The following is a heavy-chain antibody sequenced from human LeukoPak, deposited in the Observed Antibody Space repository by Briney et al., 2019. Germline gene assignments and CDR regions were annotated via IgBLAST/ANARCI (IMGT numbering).Heavy chain of an antibody. V-gene: IGHV1-18*01. CDR3: ARDPRSRLYYYYGMDV. CDR2: ISAYNGNT. D-gene: IGHD6-13*01. CDR1: GYTFTSYG. J-gene: IGHJ6*02. Sequence: ASVKVSCKASGYTFTSYGISWVRQAPGQGLEWMGWISAYNGNTNYAQKLQGRVTMTTDTSTSTAYMELRSLRSDDTAVYYCARDPRSRLYYYYGMDVRGQGTTVTVSS.